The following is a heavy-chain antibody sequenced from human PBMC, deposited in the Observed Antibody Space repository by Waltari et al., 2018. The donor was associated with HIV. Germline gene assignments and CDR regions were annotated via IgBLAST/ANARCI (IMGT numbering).Heavy chain of an antibody. J-gene: IGHJ6*02. Sequence: QVQLQESGPGLVKPSETLSLTCTVSGGSISSYYWSWIRQPAGKGLEWIGRIYTRGSTNSNPSRKSRVPMSVDTSKNQFSLKLSSVTAADTAVYYCARNDFWSGYPHHYYYYGMDVWGQGTTVTVSS. V-gene: IGHV4-4*07. CDR1: GGSISSYY. D-gene: IGHD3-3*01. CDR2: IYTRGST. CDR3: ARNDFWSGYPHHYYYYGMDV.